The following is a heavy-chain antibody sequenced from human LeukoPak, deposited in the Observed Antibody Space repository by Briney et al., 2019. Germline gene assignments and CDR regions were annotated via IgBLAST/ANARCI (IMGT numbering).Heavy chain of an antibody. V-gene: IGHV4-4*07. J-gene: IGHJ4*02. CDR2: IYTSGST. CDR1: GGSVSSFY. CDR3: AREYYDSSGFDY. Sequence: SETLSLTCTVSGGSVSSFYWGWIRQPAGEGLEWIGRIYTSGSTNYNPSLKSRVTMSVDTSKNQFSLKLSSVTAADTAVYYCAREYYDSSGFDYWGQGTLVTVSS. D-gene: IGHD3-22*01.